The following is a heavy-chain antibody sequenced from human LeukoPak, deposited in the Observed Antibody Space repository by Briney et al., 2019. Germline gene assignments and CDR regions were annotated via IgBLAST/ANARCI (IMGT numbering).Heavy chain of an antibody. CDR2: INWNGGST. CDR1: GFTFDDYG. J-gene: IGHJ4*02. CDR3: ARDRWGATDY. D-gene: IGHD1-26*01. V-gene: IGHV3-20*04. Sequence: GGSLRLSCAASGFTFDDYGMSWVRQAPGKGLEWVSGINWNGGSTGYADSVRDRFTVSRDNAKNSLYLQMNSLRAEDSALYYCARDRWGATDYWGQGTLVTVSS.